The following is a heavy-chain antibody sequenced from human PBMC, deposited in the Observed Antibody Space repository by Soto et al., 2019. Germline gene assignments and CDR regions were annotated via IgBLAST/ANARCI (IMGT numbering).Heavy chain of an antibody. CDR1: GFTFSSYA. J-gene: IGHJ4*02. Sequence: GGSLRLSCAASGFTFSSYAMSWVRQAPGKGLEWVSAISGSGGSTYYADSVKGRFTISRDNSKNTLYLQMNSLRAEDTAVYYSASPHYDILTGYFHWGQGTLVTVSS. CDR3: ASPHYDILTGYFH. CDR2: ISGSGGST. D-gene: IGHD3-9*01. V-gene: IGHV3-23*01.